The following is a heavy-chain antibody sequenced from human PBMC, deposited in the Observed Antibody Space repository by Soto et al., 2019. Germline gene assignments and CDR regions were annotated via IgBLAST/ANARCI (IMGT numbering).Heavy chain of an antibody. Sequence: SEILSLTCTVSGGSISSGGYYWSWIRQHPGKGLEWIGYIYYSGSTYYNPSLKSRVTISVDTSKNQFSLKLSSVTAADTAVYYCARDSSGYYGYWGQGTLVTVSS. CDR2: IYYSGST. CDR1: GGSISSGGYY. D-gene: IGHD3-22*01. V-gene: IGHV4-31*03. CDR3: ARDSSGYYGY. J-gene: IGHJ4*02.